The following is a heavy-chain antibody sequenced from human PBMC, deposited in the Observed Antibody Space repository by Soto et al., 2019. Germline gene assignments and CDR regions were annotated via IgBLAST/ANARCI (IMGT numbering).Heavy chain of an antibody. J-gene: IGHJ6*02. V-gene: IGHV3-23*01. CDR3: AKSEASTQSNYYYGMDV. Sequence: PGGSLRLSCAASGFTFSSYAMSWVRQAPGKGLEWVSAISGSGGSTYYADSVKGRFTISRDNSKNTLYLQMNSLRAEDTAVYYCAKSEASTQSNYYYGMDVWGRGTTVTVS. CDR2: ISGSGGST. CDR1: GFTFSSYA. D-gene: IGHD6-6*01.